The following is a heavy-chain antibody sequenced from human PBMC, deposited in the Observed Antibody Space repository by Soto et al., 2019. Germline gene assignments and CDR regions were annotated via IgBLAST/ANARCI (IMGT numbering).Heavy chain of an antibody. CDR2: INPNSGGT. Sequence: GASVKVSCKASGYTFTCYYMHWVRQAPGQGLEWMGWINPNSGGTNYAQKFQGWVTMTRDTSISTAYMELSRLRSDDTAVYYCARGAQRITIFGVVIGYGMDVWGQGTTVTVSS. J-gene: IGHJ6*02. D-gene: IGHD3-3*01. V-gene: IGHV1-2*04. CDR3: ARGAQRITIFGVVIGYGMDV. CDR1: GYTFTCYY.